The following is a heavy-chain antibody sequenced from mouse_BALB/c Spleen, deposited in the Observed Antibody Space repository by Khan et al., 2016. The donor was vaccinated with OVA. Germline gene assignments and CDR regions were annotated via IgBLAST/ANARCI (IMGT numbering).Heavy chain of an antibody. V-gene: IGHV5-6*01. Sequence: DVELVESGGDFVRPGGSLKLSCAASGFTFSTYGMSWVRQTPDKRLEWVATINTGGVYTYYPDSVKGRFTISRDNAKNTLYLQLSSLKSEDTAIYYCARLAYYYNSEGFAYWGQGTLVTGSA. CDR2: INTGGVYT. CDR1: GFTFSTYG. CDR3: ARLAYYYNSEGFAY. J-gene: IGHJ3*01. D-gene: IGHD1-1*01.